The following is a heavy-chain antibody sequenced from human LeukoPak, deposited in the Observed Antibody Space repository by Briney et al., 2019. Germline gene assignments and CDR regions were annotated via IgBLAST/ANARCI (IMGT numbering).Heavy chain of an antibody. CDR2: ISYDGSNK. J-gene: IGHJ4*02. CDR1: GFTFSSYA. CDR3: ASSRAGYS. Sequence: GGSLRLSCAASGFTFSSYAIHWVRQAPGKGLEWVAVISYDGSNKYYADSVKGRFTISRDNSKNTLYLQMNSLRAEDTAVYYCASSRAGYSWGQGTLVTVSS. D-gene: IGHD5-12*01. V-gene: IGHV3-30-3*01.